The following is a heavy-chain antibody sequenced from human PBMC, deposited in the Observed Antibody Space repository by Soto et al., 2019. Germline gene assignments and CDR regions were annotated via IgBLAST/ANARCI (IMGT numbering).Heavy chain of an antibody. V-gene: IGHV3-21*01. CDR1: GFTFSSYS. D-gene: IGHD2-15*01. CDR2: ISSSSSYI. CDR3: ARVLEYCSGGSCYDAFDI. J-gene: IGHJ3*02. Sequence: EVQLVESGGGLVKPGGSLRLSCAASGFTFSSYSMNWVRQAPGKGLEWVSAISSSSSYINYADSVKGQFTIYRDNAKKSRYLQLNSLRAEGTSVYYSARVLEYCSGGSCYDAFDIWGQGTMVTGFS.